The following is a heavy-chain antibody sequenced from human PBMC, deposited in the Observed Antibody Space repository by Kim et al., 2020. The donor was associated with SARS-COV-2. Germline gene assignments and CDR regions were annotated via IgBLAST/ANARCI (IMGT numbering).Heavy chain of an antibody. V-gene: IGHV4-39*01. Sequence: SETLSLTCTVSGGSISSSSYYWGWIRQPPGKGLEWIGSIYYSGSTYYNPSLKSRVTISVDTSKNQFSLKLSSVTAADTAVYYCARHSWGLYIALDYWGQGTLVTVSS. CDR2: IYYSGST. J-gene: IGHJ4*02. CDR3: ARHSWGLYIALDY. CDR1: GGSISSSSYY. D-gene: IGHD2-2*02.